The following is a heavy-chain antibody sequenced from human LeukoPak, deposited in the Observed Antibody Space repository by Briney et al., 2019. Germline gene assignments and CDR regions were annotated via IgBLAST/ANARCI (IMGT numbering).Heavy chain of an antibody. CDR2: IYYTGST. Sequence: PSETLSLTCTVSGGSISSYYWSWIRQPPGKGLEWIECIYYTGSTNYNPSLKSRVTISVDTSKNQFSLKLSSVTAADTAVYYCATGRAYSSVDYWGQGTLVTVSS. CDR3: ATGRAYSSVDY. CDR1: GGSISSYY. J-gene: IGHJ4*02. V-gene: IGHV4-59*01. D-gene: IGHD6-19*01.